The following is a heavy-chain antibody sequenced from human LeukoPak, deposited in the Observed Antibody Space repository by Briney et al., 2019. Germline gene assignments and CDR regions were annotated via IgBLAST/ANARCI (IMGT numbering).Heavy chain of an antibody. Sequence: IGYIYYSGSTNYNPSLKSRVTISVDTSKNQFSLKLSSVTAADTAVYYCARHVSSSGLDYWGQGTLVTVS. CDR3: ARHVSSSGLDY. J-gene: IGHJ4*02. D-gene: IGHD6-19*01. CDR2: IYYSGST. V-gene: IGHV4-59*08.